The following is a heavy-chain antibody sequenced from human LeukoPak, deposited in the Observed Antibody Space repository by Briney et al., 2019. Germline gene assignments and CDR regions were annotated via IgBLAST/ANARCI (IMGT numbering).Heavy chain of an antibody. Sequence: GGSLRLSCAASGFTFDDYGMHWVRQAPGKGLEWVAVIWYDGSNKYYADSVKGRFTISRDNSKNTLYLQMNSLRAEDTAVYYCAREEVVPAAMSYYYYGMDVWGQGTTVTVSS. CDR3: AREEVVPAAMSYYYYGMDV. V-gene: IGHV3-33*08. J-gene: IGHJ6*02. CDR1: GFTFDDYG. D-gene: IGHD2-2*01. CDR2: IWYDGSNK.